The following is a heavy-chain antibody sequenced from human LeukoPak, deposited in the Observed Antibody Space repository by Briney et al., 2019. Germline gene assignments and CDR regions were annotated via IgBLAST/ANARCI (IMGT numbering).Heavy chain of an antibody. V-gene: IGHV4-30-4*07. CDR2: IYYSGST. D-gene: IGHD4-17*01. CDR1: GGSISSGGYS. J-gene: IGHJ5*02. CDR3: ARDSYGDYVGGWFDP. Sequence: SETLSFTCAVSGGSISSGGYSWSWIRQPPGKGLEWIGYIYYSGSTYYNPSLKSRVTISVDTSKNQFSLKLSSVTAADTAVYYCARDSYGDYVGGWFDPWGQGTLVTVSS.